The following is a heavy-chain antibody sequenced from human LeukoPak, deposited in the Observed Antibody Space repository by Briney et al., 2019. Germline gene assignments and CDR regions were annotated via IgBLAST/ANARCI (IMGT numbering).Heavy chain of an antibody. J-gene: IGHJ6*03. D-gene: IGHD2-2*02. CDR3: ARGSPLSGGCSSTSCYTNYYYYYYMDV. CDR2: MDPNSGNT. CDR1: GYTFTSYD. V-gene: IGHV1-8*03. Sequence: GASVKVSCKASGYTFTSYDTNWVRQATGQGLEWMGWMDPNSGNTGYAQKFQGRVTITRNTSISTAYMELSSLRSEDTAVYYCARGSPLSGGCSSTSCYTNYYYYYYMDVWGKGTTVTVSS.